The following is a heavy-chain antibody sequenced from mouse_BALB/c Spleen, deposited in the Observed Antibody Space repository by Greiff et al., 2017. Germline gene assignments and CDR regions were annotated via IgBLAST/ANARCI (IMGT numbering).Heavy chain of an antibody. CDR1: GYTFSSYW. Sequence: VQLQQSGAELMKPGASVKISCKATGYTFSSYWIEWVKQRPGHGLEWIGEILPGSGSTNYNEKFKGKATFTADTSSNTAYMQLSSLTSEDSAVYYCASYDYDEGAWFAYWGQGTLVTVSA. D-gene: IGHD2-4*01. CDR2: ILPGSGST. CDR3: ASYDYDEGAWFAY. J-gene: IGHJ3*01. V-gene: IGHV1-9*01.